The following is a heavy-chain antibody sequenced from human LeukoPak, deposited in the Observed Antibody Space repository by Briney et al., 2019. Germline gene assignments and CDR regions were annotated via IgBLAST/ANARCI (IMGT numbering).Heavy chain of an antibody. V-gene: IGHV1-24*01. J-gene: IGHJ1*01. D-gene: IGHD3-22*01. CDR3: ATNYHYDSSGYYSL. Sequence: ASVTVSCKVSGYTLTELSMHWVRQAPGKGLEWMGGFDPEDGETIYAQKFQGRVTMTEDTSTDTAYMELSSLRSEDTAVYYCATNYHYDSSGYYSLWGQGTLVTVSS. CDR1: GYTLTELS. CDR2: FDPEDGET.